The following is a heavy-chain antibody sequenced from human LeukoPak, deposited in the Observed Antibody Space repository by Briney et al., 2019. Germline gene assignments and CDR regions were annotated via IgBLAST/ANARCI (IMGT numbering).Heavy chain of an antibody. CDR2: INHSGGT. D-gene: IGHD2-15*01. Sequence: SETLSLTCAVYGGSFSGYYWSWIRQPPGKGLEWIGEINHSGGTNYNPSLKSRVTISVDTSKNQFSLKLSSVTAADTAVYYCARERGYCSGGSCYADYWGQGTLVTVSS. V-gene: IGHV4-34*01. CDR3: ARERGYCSGGSCYADY. J-gene: IGHJ4*02. CDR1: GGSFSGYY.